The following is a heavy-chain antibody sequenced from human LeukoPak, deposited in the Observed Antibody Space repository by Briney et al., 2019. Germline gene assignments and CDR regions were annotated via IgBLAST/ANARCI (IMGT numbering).Heavy chain of an antibody. CDR1: GFSFSTYS. Sequence: GGSLRLSCVASGFSFSTYSLNWVRQAPGKGLEWVSAISGSGGSTYYADSVKGRFTISRDNSKNTLYLQMNSLRAEDTAVYYCAKSPPALSVPLDYWGQGTLVTVSS. CDR3: AKSPPALSVPLDY. J-gene: IGHJ4*02. D-gene: IGHD3-10*01. V-gene: IGHV3-23*01. CDR2: ISGSGGST.